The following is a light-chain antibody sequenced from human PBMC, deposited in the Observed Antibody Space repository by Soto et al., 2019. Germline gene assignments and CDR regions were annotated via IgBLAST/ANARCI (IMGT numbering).Light chain of an antibody. Sequence: EIVLTQSPGTLSLSPGERATLSCRASQSVSSSYLAWYQQKHGQAPRLLIYDASSRATGIPDRFSGSGSGTDFTLTISRLEPEDFAVYYCQQYGTSLSTFGQGTKVEIK. CDR3: QQYGTSLST. CDR2: DAS. CDR1: QSVSSSY. J-gene: IGKJ1*01. V-gene: IGKV3-20*01.